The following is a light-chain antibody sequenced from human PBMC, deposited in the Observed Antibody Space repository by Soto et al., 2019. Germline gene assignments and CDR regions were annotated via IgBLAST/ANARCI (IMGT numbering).Light chain of an antibody. CDR1: QSVLYNSDNKNY. CDR2: WAS. CDR3: QQYYTTLS. V-gene: IGKV4-1*01. Sequence: DLVMTQSPDSLAVSLGERATINCKSSQSVLYNSDNKNYLAWYQQKAGQPPKLLIYWASTRDSGVPDRFSGSGSGADFTLTISNLQAEDVAVYYCQQYYTTLSFGGGTKVEIK. J-gene: IGKJ4*01.